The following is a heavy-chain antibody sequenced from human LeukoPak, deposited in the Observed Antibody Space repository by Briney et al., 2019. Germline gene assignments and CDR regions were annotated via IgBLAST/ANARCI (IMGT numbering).Heavy chain of an antibody. CDR1: GYTFSTYS. CDR2: ISYSSSAI. CDR3: ARDSYGSSGYYYVSDY. D-gene: IGHD3-22*01. J-gene: IGHJ4*02. V-gene: IGHV3-48*02. Sequence: GGSLRLSCAASGYTFSTYSMNWVRQAPGKGLEWVSYISYSSSAIYYADSVKGRFTISRDNAKNSLYLRMNSLRDEDTAVYYCARDSYGSSGYYYVSDYWGQGTLVTVSS.